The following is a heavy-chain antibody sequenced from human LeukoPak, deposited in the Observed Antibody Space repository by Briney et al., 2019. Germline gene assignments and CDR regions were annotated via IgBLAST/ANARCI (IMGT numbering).Heavy chain of an antibody. D-gene: IGHD2-8*01. CDR1: EFTFSSYG. V-gene: IGHV3-30*02. CDR2: IRYDGSDK. CDR3: AARPYCTTATCPKTNWFDP. J-gene: IGHJ5*02. Sequence: PGGSLRLSCAASEFTFSSYGMHWVRQAPGKGLEWVAFIRYDGSDKFYADSVKGRFTISRDNSKNTLYLQMSSLRADDTAVYYCAARPYCTTATCPKTNWFDPWGQGTLVTVSS.